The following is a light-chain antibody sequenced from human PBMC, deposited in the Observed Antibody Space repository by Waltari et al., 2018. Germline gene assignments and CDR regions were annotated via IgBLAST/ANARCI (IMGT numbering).Light chain of an antibody. CDR1: QSVLYSSNNKNY. J-gene: IGKJ5*01. CDR3: QQYYSIPIT. V-gene: IGKV4-1*01. Sequence: DIVMTQSPDSLAVSLGERATINCKSSQSVLYSSNNKNYLAWYPQKPGQPPKLRIYWASTRESGVPDRFSGSGSGTDFTLTISSLQAEDVAVYYCQQYYSIPITFGQGTRLEIK. CDR2: WAS.